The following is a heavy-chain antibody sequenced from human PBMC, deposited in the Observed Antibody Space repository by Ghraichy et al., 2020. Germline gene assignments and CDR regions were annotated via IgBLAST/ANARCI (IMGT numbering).Heavy chain of an antibody. CDR3: TRDKPNYYFWSAYYAY. D-gene: IGHD3-3*01. CDR2: IKEDGSEK. J-gene: IGHJ4*02. CDR1: GFTFTNYW. V-gene: IGHV3-7*01. Sequence: GGSLRLSCAVSGFTFTNYWMSWVRQAPGKGLEWVANIKEDGSEKYYVDSVKGRFTISRDNAKNSLYLQMNSLRAKDTAMYYCTRDKPNYYFWSAYYAYWGQGTLVTVSS.